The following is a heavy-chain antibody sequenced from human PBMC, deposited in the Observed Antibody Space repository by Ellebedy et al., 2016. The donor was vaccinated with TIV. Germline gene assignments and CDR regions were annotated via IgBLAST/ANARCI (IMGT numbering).Heavy chain of an antibody. V-gene: IGHV3-7*01. CDR3: ATDGSYGDYLSPTHAFVI. Sequence: GESLKISCVASGFSFRSYWMSWVRQAPGKGLEWVANINQEGSQRYNVDSVKGRFTISRDSAKNSLFLQVSSLIAEDTAVYYCATDGSYGDYLSPTHAFVIWGQGTMVIVSS. CDR2: INQEGSQR. D-gene: IGHD4-17*01. CDR1: GFSFRSYW. J-gene: IGHJ3*02.